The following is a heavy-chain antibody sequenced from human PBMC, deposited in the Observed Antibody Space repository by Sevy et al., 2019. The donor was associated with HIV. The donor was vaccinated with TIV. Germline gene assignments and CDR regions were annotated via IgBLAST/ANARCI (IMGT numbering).Heavy chain of an antibody. Sequence: ASVKVSCKASGYTFTSNGITWVRQAPGQGLEWMGWIGLYNGNSNYAQKFRDRVTMTTDTSTSIAYMELRSLGSDDTAVYYCARVPTYYYGSATYFDFWGQGSLVTVSS. CDR1: GYTFTSNG. CDR3: ARVPTYYYGSATYFDF. J-gene: IGHJ4*02. D-gene: IGHD3-10*01. V-gene: IGHV1-18*01. CDR2: IGLYNGNS.